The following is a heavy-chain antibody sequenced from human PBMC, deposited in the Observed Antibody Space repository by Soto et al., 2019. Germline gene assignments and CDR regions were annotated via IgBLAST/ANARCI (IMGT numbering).Heavy chain of an antibody. J-gene: IGHJ5*02. Sequence: PSETLSLTCTVSGGSISSGGYYWSWTRQHPGKGLEWIGYIYYSGSTYYNPSLKSRVTISVDTSKNQFSLKLSSVTAADTAVYYCARDACSSTSCYSRWFDPWGQGTLVTVSS. CDR1: GGSISSGGYY. CDR2: IYYSGST. D-gene: IGHD2-2*02. CDR3: ARDACSSTSCYSRWFDP. V-gene: IGHV4-31*03.